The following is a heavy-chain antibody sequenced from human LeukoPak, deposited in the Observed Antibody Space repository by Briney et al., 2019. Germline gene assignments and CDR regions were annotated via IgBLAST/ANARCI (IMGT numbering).Heavy chain of an antibody. CDR2: IYYSGST. CDR3: ARENYYGSGSYLDY. Sequence: SSETLSLTCTVSGGSISSYYWSWIRQPPGKGLEWIGYIYYSGSTNYNPSLKSRVTISVDTSKNQFSLKLSSVTAADTAVYYCARENYYGSGSYLDYWGQGTLVTVSS. D-gene: IGHD3-10*01. V-gene: IGHV4-59*01. J-gene: IGHJ4*02. CDR1: GGSISSYY.